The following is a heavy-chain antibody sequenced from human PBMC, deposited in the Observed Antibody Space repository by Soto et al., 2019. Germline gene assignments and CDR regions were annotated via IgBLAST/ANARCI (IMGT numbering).Heavy chain of an antibody. V-gene: IGHV1-69*02. CDR1: GGTFSSYT. D-gene: IGHD4-17*01. Sequence: QVQLVQSGAEVKKPGSSVKVSCKASGGTFSSYTISWVRQAPGQGLEWMGRIIPILAIANYAQKFQGRVTFTAHISTCTAYMELCSLRSEDNALRYCTSSTLTTENWFDPWGQGTLATVSS. CDR3: TSSTLTTENWFDP. J-gene: IGHJ5*02. CDR2: IIPILAIA.